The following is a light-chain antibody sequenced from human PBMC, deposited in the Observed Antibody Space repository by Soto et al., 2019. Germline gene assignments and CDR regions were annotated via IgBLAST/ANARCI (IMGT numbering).Light chain of an antibody. V-gene: IGKV1-5*03. CDR3: QQYHIYSGT. CDR2: KAS. Sequence: DIQVTQSPSTLSASVGDRVTITCRASQTIDSWLAWSQQRPGKPPNLLIYKASTLASGVPSRFSGSGSGTEFTLTINSLQPDDFATYYCQQYHIYSGTFGQGTKV. J-gene: IGKJ1*01. CDR1: QTIDSW.